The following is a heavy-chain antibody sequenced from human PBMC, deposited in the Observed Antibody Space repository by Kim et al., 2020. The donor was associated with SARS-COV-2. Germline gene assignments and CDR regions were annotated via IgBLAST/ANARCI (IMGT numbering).Heavy chain of an antibody. J-gene: IGHJ5*02. CDR3: ASTGGGAGGWFDP. V-gene: IGHV4-59*01. Sequence: SETLSLTCSVSGGAIRGYYWAWIRQPPGKRLEWIGYVYHTGSTNYNPSLRGRVTISLDTSKRQVSLTLTSVIAADTAVYYCASTGGGAGGWFDPWGQGTLVSVSS. D-gene: IGHD2-8*02. CDR1: GGAIRGYY. CDR2: VYHTGST.